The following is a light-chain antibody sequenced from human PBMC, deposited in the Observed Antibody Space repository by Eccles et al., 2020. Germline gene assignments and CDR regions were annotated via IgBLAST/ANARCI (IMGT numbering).Light chain of an antibody. J-gene: IGKJ1*01. CDR3: LQANTFPPT. Sequence: VPARFSGSGSGTDFTLTISSLQPEDFATCFCLQANTFPPTFGQGTKVEIK. V-gene: IGKV1D-12*01.